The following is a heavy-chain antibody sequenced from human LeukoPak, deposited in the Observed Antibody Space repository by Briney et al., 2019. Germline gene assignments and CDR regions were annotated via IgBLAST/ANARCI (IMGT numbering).Heavy chain of an antibody. J-gene: IGHJ4*02. CDR1: GGSISSGDYY. V-gene: IGHV4-30-4*08. CDR3: ARHSEQLVLLDY. CDR2: IYYSGST. D-gene: IGHD6-6*01. Sequence: SETLSLTCTVSGGSISSGDYYWSWIRQPPGKGLEWIGYIYYSGSTYYNPSLKSRVTISVDTSKNQFSLKLSSVTAADTAVYYCARHSEQLVLLDYWGQGTLVTVSS.